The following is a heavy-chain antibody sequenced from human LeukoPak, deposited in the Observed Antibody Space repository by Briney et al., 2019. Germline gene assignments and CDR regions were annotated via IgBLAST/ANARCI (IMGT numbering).Heavy chain of an antibody. Sequence: GGSLRLSCTASGFTFSTYAMTWVRQAPGKGLEWISSMSSGGSYIYYSDSVRGRFTISRDNAKSSLYLVMNSLRAEDAAIYYCARDRPTGSSRVFVVQWGQGTLVTVSS. CDR1: GFTFSTYA. J-gene: IGHJ4*02. CDR3: ARDRPTGSSRVFVVQ. V-gene: IGHV3-21*06. D-gene: IGHD3-3*01. CDR2: MSSGGSYI.